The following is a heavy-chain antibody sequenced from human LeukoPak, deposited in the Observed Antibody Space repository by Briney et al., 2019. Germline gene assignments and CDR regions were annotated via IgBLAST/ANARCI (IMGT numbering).Heavy chain of an antibody. V-gene: IGHV4-59*01. CDR3: ARDKAAAAFDI. J-gene: IGHJ3*02. CDR1: GGSISSYY. D-gene: IGHD6-13*01. CDR2: IYYSGST. Sequence: SETLSLTCTVSGGSISSYYWSWIRQPPGKGLEWIGYIYYSGSTNYNPSLKSRVTISVDTSKNQFSLKLSSVTAADTAVYYCARDKAAAAFDIWGQGTMVTVSS.